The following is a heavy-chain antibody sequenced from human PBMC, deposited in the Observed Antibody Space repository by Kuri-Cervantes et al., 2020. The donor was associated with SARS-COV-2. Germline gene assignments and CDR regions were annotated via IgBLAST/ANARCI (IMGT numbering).Heavy chain of an antibody. CDR2: IIPIFGTA. CDR1: GGTFSSYA. V-gene: IGHV1-69*06. Sequence: SVKVSCKASGGTFSSYAISWVRQAPGQGLEWMGGIIPIFGTANYAQKFQGRVTITADKSTSTAYMELSSLRSEDTAVYYCVRDDSHTYYAGGGSGNYYGMDVWGQGTTVTVSS. CDR3: VRDDSHTYYAGGGSGNYYGMDV. J-gene: IGHJ6*02. D-gene: IGHD3-22*01.